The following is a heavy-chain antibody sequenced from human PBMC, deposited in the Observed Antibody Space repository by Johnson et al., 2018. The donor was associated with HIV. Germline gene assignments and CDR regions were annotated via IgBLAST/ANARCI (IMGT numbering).Heavy chain of an antibody. CDR3: AKDSPGEGDAFDI. Sequence: VQLVESGGGVVQPGRSLRLSCAASGFTFDDYAMHWVRQAPGKGLEWVSGISWNSGSIGYADSVKGRFTISRDNAKNSLYLQMNSLRAEDTALYYCAKDSPGEGDAFDIWGQGTMVTVSS. CDR2: ISWNSGSI. J-gene: IGHJ3*02. V-gene: IGHV3-9*01. D-gene: IGHD3-10*01. CDR1: GFTFDDYA.